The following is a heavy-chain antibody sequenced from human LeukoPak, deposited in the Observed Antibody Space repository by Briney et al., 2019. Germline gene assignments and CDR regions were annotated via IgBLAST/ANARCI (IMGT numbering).Heavy chain of an antibody. Sequence: WGSLRLSCSASGFTFSRYAMHWVRQAPGKGLEYVSATSSNGGSTYYADSVKGRFTISRDNSRNTLHLQMSSLRVEDTAVYYCVKDSSSGSYFDYWGQGTLVTVSS. J-gene: IGHJ4*02. CDR2: TSSNGGST. D-gene: IGHD3-10*01. V-gene: IGHV3-64D*06. CDR1: GFTFSRYA. CDR3: VKDSSSGSYFDY.